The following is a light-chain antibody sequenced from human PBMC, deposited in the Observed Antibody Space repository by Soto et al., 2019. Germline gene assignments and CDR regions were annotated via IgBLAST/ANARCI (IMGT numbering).Light chain of an antibody. Sequence: SYELTQPPSVSVSPGQTASITCTGEKLGDKYACWYQQKPGQSPVLVIYQDSKRPSGIPGRFSGSNSGNTATLTISGTQAMDEADYYCQAWDSSTVVFGGGTKLTVL. CDR1: KLGDKY. V-gene: IGLV3-1*01. J-gene: IGLJ2*01. CDR2: QDS. CDR3: QAWDSSTVV.